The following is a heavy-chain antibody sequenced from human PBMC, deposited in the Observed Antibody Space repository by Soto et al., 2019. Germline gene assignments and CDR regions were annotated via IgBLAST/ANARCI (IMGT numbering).Heavy chain of an antibody. CDR2: IYYSGST. CDR1: GGSISSGGYY. D-gene: IGHD3-3*01. V-gene: IGHV4-31*03. CDR3: ARFLEWLLYVDY. Sequence: PSETLSLTCTVSGGSISSGGYYWSWIRQHPGKGLEWIGYIYYSGSTYYNPSLKSRVTISVDTSKNQFSLKLSSVTAADTAVYYCARFLEWLLYVDYWGQGTLVTVSS. J-gene: IGHJ4*02.